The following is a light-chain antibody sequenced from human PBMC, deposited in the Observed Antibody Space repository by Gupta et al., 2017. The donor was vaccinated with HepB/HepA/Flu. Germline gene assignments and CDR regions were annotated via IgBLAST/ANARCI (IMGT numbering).Light chain of an antibody. CDR3: SSYTTSSAV. J-gene: IGLJ2*01. CDR2: DVS. CDR1: SSDIGGYNF. Sequence: QSALTQPASVSRSPGQSITISCTGTSSDIGGYNFVSWYQQYPGKAPKLMIFDVSDRPSGVSNRFSGSKSGNTASLTISGLQAEDEAVYYCSSYTTSSAVFGGGTKVTVL. V-gene: IGLV2-14*03.